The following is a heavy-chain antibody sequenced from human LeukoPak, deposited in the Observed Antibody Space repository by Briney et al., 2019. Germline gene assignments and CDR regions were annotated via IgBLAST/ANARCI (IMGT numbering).Heavy chain of an antibody. CDR3: ARGYCSGGSCYSPFGY. D-gene: IGHD2-15*01. Sequence: ASVKVSRKASGYTFTSYAMHWVRQAPGQRLEWMGWINAGNGNTKYSQKFQGRVTITRDTSASTAYMELSSLRSEDTAVYYCARGYCSGGSCYSPFGYWGRGTLVTVSS. J-gene: IGHJ4*02. CDR2: INAGNGNT. V-gene: IGHV1-3*01. CDR1: GYTFTSYA.